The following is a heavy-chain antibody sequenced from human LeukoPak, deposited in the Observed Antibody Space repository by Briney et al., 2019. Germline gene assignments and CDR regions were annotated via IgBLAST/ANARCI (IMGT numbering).Heavy chain of an antibody. CDR1: GFTFSHYA. V-gene: IGHV3-30-3*01. CDR2: ISYDGSNK. D-gene: IGHD1-26*01. J-gene: IGHJ6*02. Sequence: GGSLRLSCVASGFTFSHYAMHWVRQAPGKGLEWVAVISYDGSNKYYADSVKGRFSISRDNSDNTLYVEMNSLRDEDTALYYCARALAYLHYFGLDVWGQGTTVTVSS. CDR3: ARALAYLHYFGLDV.